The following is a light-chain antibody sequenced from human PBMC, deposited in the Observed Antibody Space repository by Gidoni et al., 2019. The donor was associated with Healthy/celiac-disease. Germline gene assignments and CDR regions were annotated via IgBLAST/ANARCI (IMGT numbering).Light chain of an antibody. Sequence: SSELTQDPAVSVPFGQTVRITCQGDSLRIYYASWYQQKPGQAPVLVIYGKNNRPSGIPDRFSGSSSGNTASLTITGAQAEDEADYYCNSRDSSGNHLVFGGGTKLTVL. V-gene: IGLV3-19*01. J-gene: IGLJ3*02. CDR1: SLRIYY. CDR2: GKN. CDR3: NSRDSSGNHLV.